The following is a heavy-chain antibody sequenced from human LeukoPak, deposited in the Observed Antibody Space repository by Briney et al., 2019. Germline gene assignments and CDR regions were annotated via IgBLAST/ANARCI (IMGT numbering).Heavy chain of an antibody. CDR2: ISSSSSYI. V-gene: IGHV3-21*01. J-gene: IGHJ3*02. CDR3: ARALEAAAGTYNDAFDI. D-gene: IGHD6-13*01. CDR1: GFTFSSYS. Sequence: KAGGSLRLSCAASGFTFSSYSMNWVRQAPGKGLEWVSSISSSSSYIYYADSLKGRFTISRDNAKNSLYLQMNSLRAEDTAVYYCARALEAAAGTYNDAFDIWGQGTMATVSS.